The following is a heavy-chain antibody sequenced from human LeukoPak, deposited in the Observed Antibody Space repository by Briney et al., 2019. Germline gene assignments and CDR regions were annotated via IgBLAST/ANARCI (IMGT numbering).Heavy chain of an antibody. Sequence: PGGSPRLSCAASGFTFSRYWMHWVRQAPGKGLVWVSRINTDGRTITYADSVKGRFTISRDNAKNTLYLQMNSLRAEDTAVYYCAKEEGYYYDSGGYYVEYFQHWGQGTLVTVSS. D-gene: IGHD3-22*01. CDR2: INTDGRTI. CDR3: AKEEGYYYDSGGYYVEYFQH. J-gene: IGHJ1*01. CDR1: GFTFSRYW. V-gene: IGHV3-74*01.